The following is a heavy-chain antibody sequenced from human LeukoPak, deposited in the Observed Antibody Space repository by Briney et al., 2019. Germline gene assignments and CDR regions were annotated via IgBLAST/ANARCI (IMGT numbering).Heavy chain of an antibody. D-gene: IGHD1-1*01. CDR2: IRPKSGDT. CDR1: GHTFTGYY. Sequence: ASVKDSGKPSGHTFTGYYMHGVRQAPGQGLEWMGWIRPKSGDTKYAQIFQGRVTVTRDTSISTAYMELTSLRSDDTAVYYCASSASGYNWTTVWSQGTPVTVSS. J-gene: IGHJ4*02. CDR3: ASSASGYNWTTV. V-gene: IGHV1-2*02.